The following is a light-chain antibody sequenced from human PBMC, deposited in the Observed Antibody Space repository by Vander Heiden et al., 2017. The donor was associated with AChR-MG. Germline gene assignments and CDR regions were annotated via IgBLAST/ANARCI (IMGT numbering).Light chain of an antibody. CDR2: AAT. V-gene: IGKV1-9*01. CDR3: QHLDLYST. Sequence: DLQLTQSPSFMSASVGDRVTITCRATQDISTYLAWYQQEPGKAPKVLIYAATTLQSGVPSRFSGSAAGTEFTLTISALQPEDFGTYYCQHLDLYSTFGQGTRLEIK. CDR1: QDISTY. J-gene: IGKJ2*01.